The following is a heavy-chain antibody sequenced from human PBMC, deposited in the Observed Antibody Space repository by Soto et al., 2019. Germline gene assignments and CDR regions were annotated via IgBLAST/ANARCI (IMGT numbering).Heavy chain of an antibody. V-gene: IGHV1-2*04. J-gene: IGHJ3*02. CDR3: ARAGVGEKADCSGGSCYPGVPRGAFDI. Sequence: ASVKVSCKASGYTFTGYYMHWVRQAPGQGLEWMGWINPNSGGTNYAQKFQGWVTMTRDTSISTAYMELSRLRSDDTAVYYCARAGVGEKADCSGGSCYPGVPRGAFDIWGQGTMVTVSS. CDR2: INPNSGGT. D-gene: IGHD2-15*01. CDR1: GYTFTGYY.